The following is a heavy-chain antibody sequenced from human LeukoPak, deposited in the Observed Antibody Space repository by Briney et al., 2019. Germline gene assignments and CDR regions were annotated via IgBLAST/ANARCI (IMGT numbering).Heavy chain of an antibody. CDR3: ARTVYGSNWFDP. Sequence: PPGGSLRLSCAASGFTVSSSYMSWVRQAPGKGLEWVSVIYSGGSTYYADSVKGRFTISRDNSKNTMYLHMNSLRAEDTAVYYCARTVYGSNWFDPWGQGTLVTVSS. CDR1: GFTVSSSY. V-gene: IGHV3-53*01. J-gene: IGHJ5*02. D-gene: IGHD3-16*01. CDR2: IYSGGST.